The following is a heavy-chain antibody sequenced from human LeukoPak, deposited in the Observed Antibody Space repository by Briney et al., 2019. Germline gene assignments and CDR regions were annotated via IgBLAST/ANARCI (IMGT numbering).Heavy chain of an antibody. CDR1: GYTFTSYG. J-gene: IGHJ4*02. D-gene: IGHD3-9*01. Sequence: ASVKVSCKASGYTFTSYGISWVRQAPGQGLEWMGWISAYNGNTNYAQKLQGRVTMTTDTSTSTAYMELRSLRSDDTAVYYCATEILTGYPYYFDYWGQGTLVTVSS. CDR2: ISAYNGNT. V-gene: IGHV1-18*01. CDR3: ATEILTGYPYYFDY.